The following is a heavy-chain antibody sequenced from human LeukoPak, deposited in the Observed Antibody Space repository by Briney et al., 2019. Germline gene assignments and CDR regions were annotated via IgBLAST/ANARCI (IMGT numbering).Heavy chain of an antibody. Sequence: SETLSLTCAVYGGSFSGYYWSWIRQPPGKGLEWIGEINHSGSTNYNPSLKSRVTISVDTSKNQFSLKLSSVTAADTAVYYCARMIVGATNIDYWGQGTLVTVSS. CDR2: INHSGST. J-gene: IGHJ4*02. D-gene: IGHD1-26*01. V-gene: IGHV4-34*01. CDR1: GGSFSGYY. CDR3: ARMIVGATNIDY.